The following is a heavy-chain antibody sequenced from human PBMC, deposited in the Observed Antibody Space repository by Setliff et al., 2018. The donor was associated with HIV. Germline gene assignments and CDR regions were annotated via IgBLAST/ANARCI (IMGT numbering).Heavy chain of an antibody. Sequence: PSETLSLTCAVYGGSFSGYFWTWIRQPPQKRLEWIGEINHSGDTNYNPSLKSRVTISADTSKNQFPLKLSSVTAADTAVYYCARVGDFYDTSGYYSVLDAFDIWGQGTMVTV. CDR1: GGSFSGYF. V-gene: IGHV4-34*01. CDR2: INHSGDT. D-gene: IGHD3-22*01. J-gene: IGHJ3*02. CDR3: ARVGDFYDTSGYYSVLDAFDI.